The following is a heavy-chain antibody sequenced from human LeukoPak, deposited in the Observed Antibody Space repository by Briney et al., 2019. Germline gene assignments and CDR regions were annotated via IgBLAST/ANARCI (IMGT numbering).Heavy chain of an antibody. V-gene: IGHV4-59*01. D-gene: IGHD1-26*01. CDR2: IYYSGST. CDR3: ARQRSGIVGYFDY. J-gene: IGHJ4*02. CDR1: GGSMSTYY. Sequence: SETLSLTCTVSGGSMSTYYWSWIRQPPGKGLEWIAYIYYSGSTNYNPSLKSRVTISVDTSKNQFSLKLSSVTAADTAVYYCARQRSGIVGYFDYWGQGTLVTVSS.